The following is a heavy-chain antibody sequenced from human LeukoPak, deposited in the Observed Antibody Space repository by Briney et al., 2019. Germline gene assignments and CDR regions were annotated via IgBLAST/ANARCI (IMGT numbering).Heavy chain of an antibody. CDR2: INHSGTT. CDR3: TRNNWFDP. V-gene: IGHV4-34*01. J-gene: IGHJ5*02. Sequence: PSETLSLTCAVYGGSFSSYYWSWIRQSPGKGLEWIGEINHSGTTKYNPSLKSRVTISVDTPQNQFPLRLSSVTAADTAVYYCTRNNWFDPWGQGTLVTVSS. CDR1: GGSFSSYY.